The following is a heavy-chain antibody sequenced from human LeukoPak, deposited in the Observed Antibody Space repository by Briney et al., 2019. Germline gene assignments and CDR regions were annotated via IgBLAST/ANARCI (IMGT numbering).Heavy chain of an antibody. Sequence: SETLSLTCTVSGGSTSSHYWSWIRPPPGKGLEWIGYIYYIGSTNYNPSLKSRVTISVDTSKNQFSLKLSSVTAADTAVYYCARDLHTYYDFWSGYYKDYYMDVWGKGTTVTVSS. J-gene: IGHJ6*03. V-gene: IGHV4-59*11. CDR1: GGSTSSHY. CDR3: ARDLHTYYDFWSGYYKDYYMDV. D-gene: IGHD3-3*01. CDR2: IYYIGST.